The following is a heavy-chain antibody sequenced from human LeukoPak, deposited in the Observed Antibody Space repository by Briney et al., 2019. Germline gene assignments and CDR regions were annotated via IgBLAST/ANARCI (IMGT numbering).Heavy chain of an antibody. D-gene: IGHD3-16*01. CDR3: ARVVLGAFDI. Sequence: PSETLSLTCTVSGGSISSYYWSWIRQPPGKGLEWIGYIYYSGSTNYNPSLKSRVTISVDTSKSQFSLKLSSVTAADMAVYYCARVVLGAFDIWGQGTMVTVSS. CDR2: IYYSGST. J-gene: IGHJ3*02. V-gene: IGHV4-59*01. CDR1: GGSISSYY.